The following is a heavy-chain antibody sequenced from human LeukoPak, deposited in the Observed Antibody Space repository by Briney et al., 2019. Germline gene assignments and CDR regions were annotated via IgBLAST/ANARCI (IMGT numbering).Heavy chain of an antibody. Sequence: GXSLRLSCAASGFTFSSYAMSWVRQAPGKGLEWVSAXSGSGGSTYYADSVKGRFTISRDNSKNTLYLQMNSLRAEDTAVYYCAKDPAMANEYYFDYWGQGTLVTVSS. V-gene: IGHV3-23*01. CDR2: XSGSGGST. CDR1: GFTFSSYA. CDR3: AKDPAMANEYYFDY. D-gene: IGHD5-18*01. J-gene: IGHJ4*02.